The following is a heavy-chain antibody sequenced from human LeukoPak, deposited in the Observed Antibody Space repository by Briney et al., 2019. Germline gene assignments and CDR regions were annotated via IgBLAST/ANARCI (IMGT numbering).Heavy chain of an antibody. Sequence: GGSLRLSCAASGFTFSSYSMNWVRQAPGKGLEWVSSISSSSSYIYYADSVKGRFTISRDNAKNSLYLQMNSLRAEDTAVYYCARESYDFWTPTTNFDYWGQGTLVTVSS. CDR2: ISSSSSYI. CDR3: ARESYDFWTPTTNFDY. J-gene: IGHJ4*02. D-gene: IGHD3-3*01. CDR1: GFTFSSYS. V-gene: IGHV3-21*01.